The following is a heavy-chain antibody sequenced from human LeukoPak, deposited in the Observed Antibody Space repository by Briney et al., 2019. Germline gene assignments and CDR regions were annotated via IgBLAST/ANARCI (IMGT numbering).Heavy chain of an antibody. CDR2: INPNSGGT. Sequence: GASVKVSCKSSGYTFSCYYMHWVRQAPGQGLEWMGLINPNSGGTNYPQKVPGRVSMTRDRAISTAYMELSRLRSDDTAVYYCARGIAARPQVYYYYMDVWGKGTTVTVSS. D-gene: IGHD6-6*01. V-gene: IGHV1-2*02. J-gene: IGHJ6*03. CDR3: ARGIAARPQVYYYYMDV. CDR1: GYTFSCYY.